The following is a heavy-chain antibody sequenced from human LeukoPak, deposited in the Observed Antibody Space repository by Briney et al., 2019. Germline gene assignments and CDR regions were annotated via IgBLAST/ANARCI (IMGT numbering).Heavy chain of an antibody. Sequence: PGGSLRLSCAASGFTFSTYSMNWVRQAPGKGLEWVSYITSSSSTTYYADSVKGRFTISRDNAKNSLYLQMNSLRAEDTAVYYCARDRYSRRYFDYWGQGTLVTVSS. CDR2: ITSSSSTT. CDR1: GFTFSTYS. V-gene: IGHV3-48*01. CDR3: ARDRYSRRYFDY. J-gene: IGHJ4*02. D-gene: IGHD6-13*01.